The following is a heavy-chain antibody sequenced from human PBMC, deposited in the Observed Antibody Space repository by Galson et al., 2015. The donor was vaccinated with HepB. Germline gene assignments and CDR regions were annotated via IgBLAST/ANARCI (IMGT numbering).Heavy chain of an antibody. J-gene: IGHJ6*03. CDR3: ARVEWELGGVYYMDV. V-gene: IGHV3-48*04. Sequence: VRQAPGKGLEWVSYISSSSSSKYFADSVKGRFSISRDNAKNSLYLQVSSLRAEDAAVYYCARVEWELGGVYYMDVWGKGTTVTVSS. D-gene: IGHD1-26*01. CDR2: ISSSSSSK.